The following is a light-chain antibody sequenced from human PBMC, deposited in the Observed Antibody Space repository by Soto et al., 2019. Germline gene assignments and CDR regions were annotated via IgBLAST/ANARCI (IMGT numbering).Light chain of an antibody. CDR3: QQYNNWPRT. CDR2: GAS. J-gene: IGKJ1*01. V-gene: IGKV3-15*01. CDR1: QSVSNN. Sequence: EIVMTQSPATLSVSPGERATLSCRASQSVSNNLVWYQRKPGQAPRLLIYGASTRATGIPARFSGSGSGTEFTLTISSLQSEDFAIYYCQQYNNWPRTFGQGTKVEIK.